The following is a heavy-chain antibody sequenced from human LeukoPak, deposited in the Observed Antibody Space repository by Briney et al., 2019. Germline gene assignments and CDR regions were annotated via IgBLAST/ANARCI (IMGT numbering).Heavy chain of an antibody. D-gene: IGHD2-21*01. V-gene: IGHV3-23*01. Sequence: GGSLRLSCVASGFSFGNYAKSWVRQAPGKGLQWVSQISGTGGATWYAGFARDRFTISRDNSKKTLYLQMSGLRVEDTAMYYCVKDPRDTYGTNWFVSWGQGTLLIVSS. J-gene: IGHJ5*01. CDR1: GFSFGNYA. CDR3: VKDPRDTYGTNWFVS. CDR2: ISGTGGAT.